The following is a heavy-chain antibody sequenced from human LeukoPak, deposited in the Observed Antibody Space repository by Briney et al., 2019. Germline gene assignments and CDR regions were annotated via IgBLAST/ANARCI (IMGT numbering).Heavy chain of an antibody. D-gene: IGHD3-9*01. CDR1: GGSFSGYY. J-gene: IGHJ5*02. CDR2: INHSGST. Sequence: PSETLSLTCAVYGGSFSGYYWSWIRQPPGKGLEWIGEINHSGSTNYNPSLKSRVTMSVDTSKNQFSLKLSSVTAADTAVYYCVRVIDWSRWFDPWGQGTLVTVSS. CDR3: VRVIDWSRWFDP. V-gene: IGHV4-34*01.